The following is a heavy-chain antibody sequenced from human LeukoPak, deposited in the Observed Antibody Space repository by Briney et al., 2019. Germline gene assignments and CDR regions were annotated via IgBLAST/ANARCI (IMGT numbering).Heavy chain of an antibody. J-gene: IGHJ2*01. CDR1: GGSISSGDYY. D-gene: IGHD2-21*01. Sequence: SQTLSLTCTVSGGSISSGDYYWSWIRQPPGKGLEWIGYIYYSGSTYYNPSLKSRVTISVDTSKNQFSLKLSSVTAADTAVYYCARGSGESGRYFDLWGRGPLVTVSS. CDR3: ARGSGESGRYFDL. CDR2: IYYSGST. V-gene: IGHV4-30-4*01.